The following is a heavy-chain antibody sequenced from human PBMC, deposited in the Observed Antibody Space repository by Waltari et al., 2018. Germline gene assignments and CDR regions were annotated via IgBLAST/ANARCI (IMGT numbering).Heavy chain of an antibody. J-gene: IGHJ4*02. CDR3: ARSGEMKGTVDY. V-gene: IGHV1-69*02. CDR1: GGTFSTYT. Sequence: HVQLEQSEAEVKKPGSSVKVSCKASGGTFSTYTVTWVRQAPGQGLEWMGSIIPFLGISKYAQSLQARLTITVDQSTNTGYMELNNLRPEDTGVYYCARSGEMKGTVDYWGQGTLVTVSS. CDR2: IIPFLGIS. D-gene: IGHD1-1*01.